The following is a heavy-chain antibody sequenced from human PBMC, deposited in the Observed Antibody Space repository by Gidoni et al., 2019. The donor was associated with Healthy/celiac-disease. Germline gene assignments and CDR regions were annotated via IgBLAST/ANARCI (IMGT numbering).Heavy chain of an antibody. V-gene: IGHV4-39*01. J-gene: IGHJ4*02. CDR1: GGSLSSSSYY. CDR3: ARQEWYTMIVVPGYFDY. CDR2: IYYSGST. Sequence: QLQLQESGPGLVKPSETLSLPCTVSGGSLSSSSYYWGWIRQPPGKGLEWIGSIYYSGSTYYNPSLKSRVTISVDTSKNQFSLKLSSVTAADTAVYYCARQEWYTMIVVPGYFDYWGQGTLVTVSS. D-gene: IGHD3-22*01.